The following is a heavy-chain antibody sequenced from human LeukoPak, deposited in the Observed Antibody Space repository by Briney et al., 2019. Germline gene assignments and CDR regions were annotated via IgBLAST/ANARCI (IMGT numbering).Heavy chain of an antibody. V-gene: IGHV4-59*08. CDR3: ARRGSDNYVWGTWFDP. CDR2: IYYSGST. D-gene: IGHD3-16*01. J-gene: IGHJ5*02. CDR1: GVSISSYY. Sequence: SETLSHTCTVSGVSISSYYWSWIRQPPGEGLEWIGYIYYSGSTNYNPSLKSRVPISVDTSKNQYSLMLSSVTAADTAVYYCARRGSDNYVWGTWFDPWGQGTLVTVSS.